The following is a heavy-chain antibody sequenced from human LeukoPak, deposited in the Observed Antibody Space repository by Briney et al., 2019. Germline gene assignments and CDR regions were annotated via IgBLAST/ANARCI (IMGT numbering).Heavy chain of an antibody. CDR1: GFTFSDYW. D-gene: IGHD2-15*01. J-gene: IGHJ5*02. CDR2: IIGDGSTT. Sequence: GGSLRLSCVASGFTFSDYWMHWVRQAPGKGLEWVSRIIGDGSTTNYADSVKGRFTISRDNAKKTMYLQMNSLRVEDTAVYYCTRRVSATQWFDPRGQGTLVTVSS. CDR3: TRRVSATQWFDP. V-gene: IGHV3-74*01.